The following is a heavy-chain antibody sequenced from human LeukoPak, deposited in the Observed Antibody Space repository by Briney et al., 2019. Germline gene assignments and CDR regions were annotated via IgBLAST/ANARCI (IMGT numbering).Heavy chain of an antibody. CDR3: ARLKTGSGSYYPPEY. CDR2: IDPSDSYT. J-gene: IGHJ4*02. Sequence: GESLKISCKGSGYSFTSYWISWVRQMPGKGLEWMGRIDPSDSYTNYSPSFQGHVTISADKSISTAYLQWSSLKASDTAMYYCARLKTGSGSYYPPEYWGQGTPVTVSS. D-gene: IGHD3-10*01. CDR1: GYSFTSYW. V-gene: IGHV5-10-1*01.